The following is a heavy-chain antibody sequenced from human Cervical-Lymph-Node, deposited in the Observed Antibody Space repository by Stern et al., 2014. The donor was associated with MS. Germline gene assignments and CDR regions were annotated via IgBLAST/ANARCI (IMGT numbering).Heavy chain of an antibody. CDR3: THSLHGDYYDAFDT. J-gene: IGHJ3*02. D-gene: IGHD4-17*01. V-gene: IGHV2-5*02. CDR2: IYWDDRK. CDR1: GFALRNSGVS. Sequence: QITLKESGPTLVKATQPLTLTCTFSGFALRNSGVSVAWIRQPPGKALEWLAVIYWDDRKRYSPSLKSRLSINKDASESQVVLTMTNMDPVDTATYYGTHSLHGDYYDAFDTWGQGTMVTVSS.